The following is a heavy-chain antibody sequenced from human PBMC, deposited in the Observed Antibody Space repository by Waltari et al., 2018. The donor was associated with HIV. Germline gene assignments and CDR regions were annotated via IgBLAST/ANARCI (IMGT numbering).Heavy chain of an antibody. J-gene: IGHJ5*02. CDR2: IYYSGRT. Sequence: QVELQESGPGLVKPSETLSLTCTVSGGPIPSYYWSWIRQSPGLGLEWIGHIYYSGRTTYNPSLKGRVIMSLDTSKNHISLNLRSLSAADTAVYYCARDLVVAAAEGFDPWGQGILVTVSS. CDR1: GGPIPSYY. D-gene: IGHD2-15*01. V-gene: IGHV4-59*01. CDR3: ARDLVVAAAEGFDP.